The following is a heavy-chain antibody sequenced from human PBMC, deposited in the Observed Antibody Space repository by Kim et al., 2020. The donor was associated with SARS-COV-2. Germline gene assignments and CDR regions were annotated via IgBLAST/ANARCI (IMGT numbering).Heavy chain of an antibody. CDR3: ARRDDSSGYYSDAFDI. Sequence: GESLKISCKGSGYSFTSYWIGWVRQMPGKGLEWMGSIYPGDSDTRYSPSFQGQVTISADKSISTAYLQWSSLEASDTAMYYCARRDDSSGYYSDAFDIWGQGTMVTVSS. D-gene: IGHD3-22*01. J-gene: IGHJ3*02. V-gene: IGHV5-51*01. CDR2: IYPGDSDT. CDR1: GYSFTSYW.